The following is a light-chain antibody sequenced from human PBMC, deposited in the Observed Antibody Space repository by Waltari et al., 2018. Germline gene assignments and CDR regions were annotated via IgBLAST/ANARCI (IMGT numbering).Light chain of an antibody. CDR2: GKN. CDR3: SSRELSGHVV. Sequence: SSDLTQDPAVSVALGQTVRITCQGDILRTYYGNWCRQKPGQPPALVTYGKNNRPSGIPDRFSASSSGNTASLIITGAQAEDEAYHYCSSRELSGHVVFGGGTRLTVL. CDR1: ILRTYY. V-gene: IGLV3-19*01. J-gene: IGLJ2*01.